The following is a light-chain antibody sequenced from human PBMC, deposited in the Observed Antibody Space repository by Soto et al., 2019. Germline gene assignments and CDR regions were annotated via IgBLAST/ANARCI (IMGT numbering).Light chain of an antibody. CDR3: SSYTSSSTLV. CDR1: SSDVGDFDC. CDR2: EVS. V-gene: IGLV2-14*01. J-gene: IGLJ2*01. Sequence: QSALTQPASVSGSPGQSITISCTGTSSDVGDFDCVSWYQQHPGKAPKLMIYEVSDRPSGVPNRFSGSKSGDTASLTISGLQAEDEADYYCSSYTSSSTLVFGGGTKLTVL.